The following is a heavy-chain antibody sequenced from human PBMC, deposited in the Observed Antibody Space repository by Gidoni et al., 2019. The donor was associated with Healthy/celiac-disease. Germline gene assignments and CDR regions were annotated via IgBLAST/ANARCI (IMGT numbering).Heavy chain of an antibody. CDR1: GGAISSYY. D-gene: IGHD3-3*01. Sequence: QVQLQESGPGLVKPSATLSLTCTVSGGAISSYYWSWIRQPPGKGLEWLGYIYYSGSTNYNPSLKSRVTISVDTSKNQFSLKLSSVTAADTAVYYCARHYDFWSGYPNNWFDPWGQGTLVTVSS. J-gene: IGHJ5*02. CDR3: ARHYDFWSGYPNNWFDP. V-gene: IGHV4-59*08. CDR2: IYYSGST.